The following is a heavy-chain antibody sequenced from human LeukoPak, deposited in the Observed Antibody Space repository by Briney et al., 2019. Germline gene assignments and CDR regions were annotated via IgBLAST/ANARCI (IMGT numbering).Heavy chain of an antibody. CDR2: INHSVSP. CDR1: GGSLSDSF. J-gene: IGHJ5*01. CDR3: ARGELLATVVTPGGLNWFDS. Sequence: SETLSLTCAVYGGSLSDSFCSWIRQPPGDGREWIGEINHSVSPNYNPSIKSRVTISVDTSKTQFYLKLNSVTAADTAVYYCARGELLATVVTPGGLNWFDSWGQGTLVTVSS. V-gene: IGHV4-34*01. D-gene: IGHD4-23*01.